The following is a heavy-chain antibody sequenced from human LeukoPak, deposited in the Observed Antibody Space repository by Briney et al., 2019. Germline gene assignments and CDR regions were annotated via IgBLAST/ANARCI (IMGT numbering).Heavy chain of an antibody. CDR1: GFTFSSFA. J-gene: IGHJ4*02. CDR3: AKEGTYNNFWSGYFH. D-gene: IGHD3-3*01. CDR2: VTGSGSVTSST. V-gene: IGHV3-23*01. Sequence: GGSLRLSCAASGFTFSSFAMSWVRQAPGKGLEWVSSVTGSGSVTSSTYYADSVKGRFTISRDNSENTLYLQMNSLRAEDTALYYCAKEGTYNNFWSGYFHWGQGALVTVSS.